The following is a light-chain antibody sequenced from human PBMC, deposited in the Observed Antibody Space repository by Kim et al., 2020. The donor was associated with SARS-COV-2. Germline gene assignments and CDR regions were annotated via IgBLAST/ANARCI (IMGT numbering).Light chain of an antibody. V-gene: IGKV1D-12*01. J-gene: IGKJ4*01. Sequence: DIQMTQSPSYVSASIGDRVTITCRASQDIRSWLAWYQQRPGKAPKLLITVASNLESGIPWRFSGSGSGTDFTLTITSLQPEDSATYYCQQSKSFPLTFGGGTKVDIK. CDR3: QQSKSFPLT. CDR1: QDIRSW. CDR2: VAS.